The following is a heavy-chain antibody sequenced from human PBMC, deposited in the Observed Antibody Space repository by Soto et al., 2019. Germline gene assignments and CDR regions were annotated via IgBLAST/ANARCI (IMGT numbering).Heavy chain of an antibody. CDR3: ASGSVQYSSSWYEN. Sequence: SETLSLTCTVSGGSISSGGYYWSWIRQHPGKGLEWIGYIYYSGSTYYNPSLKSRVTISVDTSKIQFSLKLSSVTAADTAVYYCASGSVQYSSSWYENWGQGTLVTVSS. CDR1: GGSISSGGYY. CDR2: IYYSGST. V-gene: IGHV4-31*03. D-gene: IGHD6-13*01. J-gene: IGHJ4*02.